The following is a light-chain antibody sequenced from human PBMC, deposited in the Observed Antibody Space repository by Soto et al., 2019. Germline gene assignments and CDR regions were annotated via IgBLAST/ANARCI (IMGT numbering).Light chain of an antibody. J-gene: IGKJ5*01. CDR1: QSVSSNY. CDR3: QQYGSSRSIT. Sequence: EFVLSQSPCTLSLSPGERATLSCRAIQSVSSNYLAWYQQKPGQAPRLLIYGASSRATGIPDRFSGSGSGTDFTLTISRLEPEDFAVYYCQQYGSSRSITFGQGTRLEIK. CDR2: GAS. V-gene: IGKV3-20*01.